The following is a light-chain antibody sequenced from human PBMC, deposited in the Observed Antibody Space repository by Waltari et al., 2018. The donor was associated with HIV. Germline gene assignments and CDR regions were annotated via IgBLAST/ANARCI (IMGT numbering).Light chain of an antibody. Sequence: SYELTQTPSVSVSPGQTARNSGPRGALHKQYSSWYGQKPGQAPGLIIYKDIERPSGIPERISGSRSGTGVTLTISDVQAEDEGDYYCQSTDHDGTWVFGGGTKLTVL. CDR3: QSTDHDGTWV. J-gene: IGLJ3*02. V-gene: IGLV3-25*03. CDR2: KDI. CDR1: ALHKQY.